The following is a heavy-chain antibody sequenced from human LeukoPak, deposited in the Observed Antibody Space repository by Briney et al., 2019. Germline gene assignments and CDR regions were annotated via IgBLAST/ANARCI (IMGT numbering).Heavy chain of an antibody. J-gene: IGHJ4*02. CDR3: ARRRGATVTDFDY. CDR1: GYSFTSYW. D-gene: IGHD4-17*01. V-gene: IGHV5-51*01. CDR2: IYPGDSDT. Sequence: GESLKISCKGSGYSFTSYWIGCVRQMTGKALEWMGIIYPGDSDTRYSPPFQGQVTIAADKSIATAYLQWSSLRASDTAMYYCARRRGATVTDFDYWGQGTLVTVSS.